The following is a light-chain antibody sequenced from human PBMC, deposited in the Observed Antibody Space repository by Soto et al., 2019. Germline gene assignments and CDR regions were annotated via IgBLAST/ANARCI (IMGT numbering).Light chain of an antibody. CDR2: DAS. Sequence: DIQMTQSPSSLSASVGERVTITCQARQDISNYLNWYQKKPGKAPKLLIYDASNLETGVPSRFSGSGSGTDFTFTISSPQPEDIATYYCQQYDNLPPYTFGQGTKLEIK. CDR3: QQYDNLPPYT. V-gene: IGKV1-33*01. J-gene: IGKJ2*01. CDR1: QDISNY.